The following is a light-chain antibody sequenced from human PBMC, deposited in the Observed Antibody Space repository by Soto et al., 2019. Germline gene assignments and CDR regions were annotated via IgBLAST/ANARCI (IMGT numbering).Light chain of an antibody. Sequence: EIVLTQSPGTLSLSPGERATLSCGASQSVYSNFLAWYQQKPGQAPRLLIYGASSRATDIPDRFSGGGSGTDVTLTISRLEPEDFAVYYCQQYGSSPNTFGQGTKLEIK. J-gene: IGKJ2*01. CDR1: QSVYSNF. CDR2: GAS. V-gene: IGKV3-20*01. CDR3: QQYGSSPNT.